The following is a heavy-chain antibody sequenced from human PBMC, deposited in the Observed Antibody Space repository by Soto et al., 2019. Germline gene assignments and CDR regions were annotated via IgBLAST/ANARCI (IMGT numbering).Heavy chain of an antibody. Sequence: QITLQESGPTRVKPTQTLTLTCTFSGFSLTTRPVGVGWIRQPPGKALEWLAFIYWDDDKRYSPSLKSRLTIPKDTSRNEVVLTMTNLDPADTAMYFCAHRVPQSGVWDGGSFDYWGQGALVTVSS. CDR3: AHRVPQSGVWDGGSFDY. V-gene: IGHV2-5*02. CDR2: IYWDDDK. D-gene: IGHD2-21*02. J-gene: IGHJ4*02. CDR1: GFSLTTRPVG.